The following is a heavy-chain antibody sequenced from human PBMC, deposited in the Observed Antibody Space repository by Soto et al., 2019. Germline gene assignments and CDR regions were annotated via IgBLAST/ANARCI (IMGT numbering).Heavy chain of an antibody. J-gene: IGHJ5*02. Sequence: SETLSLTCSVSGASISSYYWSWIRQPPGKGLEWIGYIFYSGSSGSTNYNPSLKSRVTISVDTSKNQFSLKLSSVTAADTAVYYCARLPTGWPNWVDPWGQGILVTVSS. CDR3: ARLPTGWPNWVDP. CDR1: GASISSYY. V-gene: IGHV4-59*01. CDR2: IFYSGSSGST. D-gene: IGHD6-19*01.